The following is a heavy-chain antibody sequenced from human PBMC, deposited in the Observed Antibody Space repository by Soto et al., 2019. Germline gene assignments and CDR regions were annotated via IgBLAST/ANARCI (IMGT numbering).Heavy chain of an antibody. D-gene: IGHD6-19*01. CDR3: ARGRPRGPLRIAVAGDDIDY. Sequence: PGGSLRLSCAASGFTFSSYDMHWVRQATGKGLEWVSAIGTAGDTYYPGSVKGRFTISRENAKNSLYLQMNSLRAEDTAVYYCARGRPRGPLRIAVAGDDIDYWGQGTLVTVSS. J-gene: IGHJ4*02. CDR2: IGTAGDT. V-gene: IGHV3-13*01. CDR1: GFTFSSYD.